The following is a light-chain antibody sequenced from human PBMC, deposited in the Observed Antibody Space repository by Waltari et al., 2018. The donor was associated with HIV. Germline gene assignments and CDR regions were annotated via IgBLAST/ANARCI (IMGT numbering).Light chain of an antibody. J-gene: IGKJ1*01. CDR2: GAS. Sequence: DIQMTQSPSSLSASVGDRVTITCRASQSIDNFLNWYQQKPGKAPKLLIYGASRLQSGVPSRFSARRSGTDFTLTVNSLQPDEVATYYCQQSYTTRWTFGLGTKVEMK. CDR3: QQSYTTRWT. V-gene: IGKV1-39*01. CDR1: QSIDNF.